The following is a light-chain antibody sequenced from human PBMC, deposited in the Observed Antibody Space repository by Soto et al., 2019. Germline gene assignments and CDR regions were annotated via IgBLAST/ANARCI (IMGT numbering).Light chain of an antibody. Sequence: EIVMTQSPATLSMSPGESATLSCRASQFISSKLAWYQQKPGQAPRLLIYGASTRATGVPVTFSGSGSGTEFTLTISNPQSEHVAVYFCQQYNSWPLTFGGGTKVDIK. J-gene: IGKJ4*01. V-gene: IGKV3-15*01. CDR1: QFISSK. CDR3: QQYNSWPLT. CDR2: GAS.